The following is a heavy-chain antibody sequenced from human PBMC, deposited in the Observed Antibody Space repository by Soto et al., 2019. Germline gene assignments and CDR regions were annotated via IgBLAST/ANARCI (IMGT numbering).Heavy chain of an antibody. Sequence: ETLSLTCTVSDGSLSPNYWSWIRQPPGKGLEWIGYIYFAGTTTYNPSLQSRVSISLDTSKNEVSLKLTSVTAADTAVYFCARLGAYYQAMGSWGQGTLVTVSS. CDR3: ARLGAYYQAMGS. D-gene: IGHD3-22*01. CDR1: DGSLSPNY. J-gene: IGHJ1*01. V-gene: IGHV4-59*08. CDR2: IYFAGTT.